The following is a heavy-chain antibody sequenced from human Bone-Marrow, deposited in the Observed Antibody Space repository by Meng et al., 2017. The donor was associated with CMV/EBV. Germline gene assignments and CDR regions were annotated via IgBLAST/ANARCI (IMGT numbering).Heavy chain of an antibody. Sequence: SVKVSCKASGGTFSSYTISWVRQAPGQGLEWMGRIIPILGIANYAQKFQGRVTITADKSTRIAYMELRSLRSDDTAVYYCARDRKDSYDFWSGYSIPLDVWGQGTTVPVSS. CDR3: ARDRKDSYDFWSGYSIPLDV. CDR1: GGTFSSYT. CDR2: IIPILGIA. V-gene: IGHV1-69*04. J-gene: IGHJ6*02. D-gene: IGHD3-3*01.